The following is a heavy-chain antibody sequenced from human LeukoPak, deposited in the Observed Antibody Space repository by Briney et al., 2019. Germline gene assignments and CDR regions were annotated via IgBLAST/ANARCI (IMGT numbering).Heavy chain of an antibody. J-gene: IGHJ3*01. D-gene: IGHD2-21*02. CDR3: ARDWYYAFDF. CDR1: GFTFSNTR. V-gene: IGHV3-15*07. Sequence: GGSLRLSCLASGFTFSNTRMNWVRQAPGKGLEWVARIRSKRDGGTTDYAAPVKGRFTISRDDSKNTVYLQMNSLKAEDTAVYYCARDWYYAFDFWGQGTMVTVSS. CDR2: IRSKRDGGTT.